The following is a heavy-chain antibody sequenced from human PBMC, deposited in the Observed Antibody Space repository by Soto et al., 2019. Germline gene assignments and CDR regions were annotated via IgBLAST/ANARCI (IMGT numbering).Heavy chain of an antibody. V-gene: IGHV3-74*01. CDR3: VRGNPLNDY. J-gene: IGHJ4*02. CDR2: IDIDGSIT. D-gene: IGHD1-1*01. Sequence: EVQLVESGGGLVQPGGSLRLSCVASGFNFGSYWMHWIRQAPGKGLVWVSRIDIDGSITTYADSVAARFTISRDNAKKTLYLQMNSLTGEDSALYFCVRGNPLNDYWGQGTLVTVSS. CDR1: GFNFGSYW.